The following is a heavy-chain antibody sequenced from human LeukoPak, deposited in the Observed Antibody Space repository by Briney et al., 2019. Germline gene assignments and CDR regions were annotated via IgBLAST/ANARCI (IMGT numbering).Heavy chain of an antibody. CDR3: ACHAVRYSAYDREEDAFDI. V-gene: IGHV4-34*01. CDR1: GGSFSGYY. J-gene: IGHJ3*02. CDR2: INHSGST. D-gene: IGHD5-12*01. Sequence: SETLSLTCAVYGGSFSGYYGSWIRQPPGKGLEWIGEINHSGSTNYNPSLKSRVTISVDTSKNQFSLKLSSVTAADTAVYYCACHAVRYSAYDREEDAFDIWGQGTMVTVSS.